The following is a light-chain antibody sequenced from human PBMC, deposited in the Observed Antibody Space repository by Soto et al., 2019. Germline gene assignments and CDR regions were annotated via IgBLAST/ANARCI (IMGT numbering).Light chain of an antibody. Sequence: QSALTQPASVSGSHGQSITISCTGTSSDVGSYNLVSWYQQHPGKAPKLMIYEVSKRPSGVSNRFSGSKSGNTASLTISGLQAEDEADYYCCSYAGSSTWVFGTGTKLTVL. CDR2: EVS. CDR3: CSYAGSSTWV. CDR1: SSDVGSYNL. J-gene: IGLJ1*01. V-gene: IGLV2-23*02.